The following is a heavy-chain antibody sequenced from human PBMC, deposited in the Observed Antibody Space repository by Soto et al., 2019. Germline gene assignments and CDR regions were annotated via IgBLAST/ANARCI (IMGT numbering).Heavy chain of an antibody. Sequence: TLSLTCTVSGGSIRSGGDYWSWVRQSPRSGLEWIGNIYYSGSTYYNPSLKSRLTISVDTSKNQFSLNLSSVTAADTAVYYCARDRLMATAGTARHYFGLDVWGQGTTVTVYS. D-gene: IGHD5-18*01. J-gene: IGHJ6*02. CDR2: IYYSGST. V-gene: IGHV4-31*03. CDR3: ARDRLMATAGTARHYFGLDV. CDR1: GGSIRSGGDY.